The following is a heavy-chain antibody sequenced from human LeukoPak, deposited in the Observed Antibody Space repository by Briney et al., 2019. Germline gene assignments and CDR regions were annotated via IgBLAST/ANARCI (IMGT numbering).Heavy chain of an antibody. Sequence: ASVKVSCTASGGTFSSYAISWVRQAPGQGLEWMGGIIPIFGTANYAQKFQGRVTITADKSTSTAYMELSSLRSEDTAVYYCARSLAWYYFDYWGQGTLVTVSS. CDR2: IIPIFGTA. CDR3: ARSLAWYYFDY. D-gene: IGHD3-3*01. V-gene: IGHV1-69*06. CDR1: GGTFSSYA. J-gene: IGHJ4*02.